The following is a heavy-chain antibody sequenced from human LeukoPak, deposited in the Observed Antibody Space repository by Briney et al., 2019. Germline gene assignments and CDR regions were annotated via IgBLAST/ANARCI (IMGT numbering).Heavy chain of an antibody. CDR3: ARVRGYSYGPNDY. CDR2: ISSSSSYI. Sequence: GGSLRLSCAASGFTFSTYDMSWVRQAPGKGLEWVSSISSSSSYIYYADSVKGRFTISRDNAKNSLYLQMNSLRAEDTAVYYCARVRGYSYGPNDYWGQGTLVTVSS. V-gene: IGHV3-21*01. D-gene: IGHD5-18*01. CDR1: GFTFSTYD. J-gene: IGHJ4*02.